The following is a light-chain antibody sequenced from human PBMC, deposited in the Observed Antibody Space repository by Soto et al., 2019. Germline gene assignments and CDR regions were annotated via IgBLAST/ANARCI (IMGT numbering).Light chain of an antibody. J-gene: IGKJ1*01. CDR3: HQYDASPRP. CDR2: GAS. V-gene: IGKV3-20*01. CDR1: QSVSRSY. Sequence: EIVLTQSPGALSLSPGESATLSCRASQSVSRSYIAWYHQKPGQAPRLLIYGASSRATGIPDRFSGSGSGTDFTLTISRLEPEDFAVYYCHQYDASPRPFGQGPNVDIK.